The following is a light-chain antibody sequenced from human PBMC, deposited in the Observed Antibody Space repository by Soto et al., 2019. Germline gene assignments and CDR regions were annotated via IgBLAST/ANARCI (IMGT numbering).Light chain of an antibody. Sequence: EIVLTQSPGTLSLSPGERVTLSCRASQSVSSSYIAWYQQKPGQAPRLLIYDASRRATGIPDRFSGSGSGTDFTLTISRLEPEDFAVYYCQQYGSSPSWTFGQGTKVDI. V-gene: IGKV3-20*01. CDR2: DAS. J-gene: IGKJ1*01. CDR1: QSVSSSY. CDR3: QQYGSSPSWT.